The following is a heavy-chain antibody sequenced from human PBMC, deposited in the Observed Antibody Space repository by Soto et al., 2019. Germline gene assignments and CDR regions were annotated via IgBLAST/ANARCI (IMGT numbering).Heavy chain of an antibody. Sequence: ASVKVSCKASGYTFTSYAMHWVRQATGQRLEWMGWINAGNGNTKYSQKFQGRVTITRYTSAGTAYMELSSLRSEDTAGYYCARSPYTLMVRGVTAFDIWGRGTMVTVSS. CDR1: GYTFTSYA. V-gene: IGHV1-3*01. CDR2: INAGNGNT. J-gene: IGHJ3*02. CDR3: ARSPYTLMVRGVTAFDI. D-gene: IGHD3-10*01.